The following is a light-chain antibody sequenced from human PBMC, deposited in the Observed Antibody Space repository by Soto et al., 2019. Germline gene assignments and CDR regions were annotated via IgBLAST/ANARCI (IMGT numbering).Light chain of an antibody. CDR2: GAS. J-gene: IGKJ4*01. V-gene: IGKV1D-12*01. Sequence: DIQMTQSPSSVSASIGDTVTITCRASQDISTLLAWYQQKPGKAPTLLIYGASTLESGLPSRFSGKGSGTDFSLTLSSLQPEDFAPCSLQRADSFPLTFGGGTKVEMK. CDR1: QDISTL. CDR3: QRADSFPLT.